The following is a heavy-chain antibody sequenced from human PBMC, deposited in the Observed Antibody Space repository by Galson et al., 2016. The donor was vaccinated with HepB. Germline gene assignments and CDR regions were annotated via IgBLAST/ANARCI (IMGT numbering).Heavy chain of an antibody. CDR1: GYTFTNYA. CDR3: AREVKLNTGWFDP. CDR2: ISAGNGNT. Sequence: SVKVSCKASGYTFTNYAMHWVRQAPGQRLEWMGWISAGNGNTRYSQNFQGRVTFTRDTSACTAYMELSSLRTEDTAVYYCAREVKLNTGWFDPWGQGALVTVSS. V-gene: IGHV1-3*01. D-gene: IGHD1-1*01. J-gene: IGHJ5*02.